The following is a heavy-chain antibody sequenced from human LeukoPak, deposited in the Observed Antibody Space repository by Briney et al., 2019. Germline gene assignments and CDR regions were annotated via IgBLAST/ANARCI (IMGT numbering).Heavy chain of an antibody. Sequence: GGSLRLSCAASGXTFSSYAMHWVRQAPGKGLEWVAVISYDGSNKYYADSVKGRFTISRDNSKNTLYLQMNSLRAEDTAVYYCARDGGPWGFDYWGQGTLVTVSS. V-gene: IGHV3-30-3*01. D-gene: IGHD3-16*01. J-gene: IGHJ4*02. CDR2: ISYDGSNK. CDR3: ARDGGPWGFDY. CDR1: GXTFSSYA.